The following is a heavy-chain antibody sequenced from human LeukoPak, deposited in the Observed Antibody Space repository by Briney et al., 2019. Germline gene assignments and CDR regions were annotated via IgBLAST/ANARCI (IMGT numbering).Heavy chain of an antibody. V-gene: IGHV3-7*03. J-gene: IGHJ4*02. CDR2: IKQDGSKK. CDR1: GFTFSSFA. CDR3: ATPLDYYDSSGYHQGGD. Sequence: GGSLRLSCAASGFTFSSFAMTWVRQAPGKGLEWVANIKQDGSKKNYVDSVKGRFTISRDNAKNSLYLQMNSLRAEDTAVYYCATPLDYYDSSGYHQGGDWGQGTLVTVSS. D-gene: IGHD3-22*01.